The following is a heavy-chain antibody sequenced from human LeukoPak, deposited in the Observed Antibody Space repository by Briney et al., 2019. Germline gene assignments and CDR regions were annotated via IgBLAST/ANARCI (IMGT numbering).Heavy chain of an antibody. D-gene: IGHD7-27*01. V-gene: IGHV3-53*01. CDR1: GVSVSTDY. Sequence: GGSLRLSCAASGVSVSTDYISWVRQAPGKGLEWVSVIYSGGNTYYADSVKGRFTISRDNSKNTVYLQMNTVRAEDTAVYYCARGWGTFDYWGQGTLVTVSS. J-gene: IGHJ4*02. CDR2: IYSGGNT. CDR3: ARGWGTFDY.